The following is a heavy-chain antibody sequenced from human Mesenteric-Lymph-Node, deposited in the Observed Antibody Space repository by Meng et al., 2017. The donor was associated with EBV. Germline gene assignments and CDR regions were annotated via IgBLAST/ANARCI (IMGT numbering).Heavy chain of an antibody. D-gene: IGHD5-12*01. CDR2: ITPSGTPI. CDR1: GFTFSDYH. J-gene: IGHJ5*02. V-gene: IGHV3-11*01. CDR3: AKGRAYSGFDFEGWFDP. Sequence: QAQLVESGGGLVKPGGSLRLSCAASGFTFSDYHMSWVRQAPGKGLEWVSYITPSGTPIYYGDSLKGRLTISRDNSKNTLYLQVDSLRAEDTAVYYCAKGRAYSGFDFEGWFDPWGQGTLVTVSS.